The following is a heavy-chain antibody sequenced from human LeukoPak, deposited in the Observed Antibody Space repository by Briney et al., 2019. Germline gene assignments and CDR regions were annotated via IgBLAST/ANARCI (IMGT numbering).Heavy chain of an antibody. V-gene: IGHV1-69*04. CDR1: GGTFSSYA. CDR3: ARAGPHGDYADRFDY. CDR2: IIPILGIA. J-gene: IGHJ4*02. D-gene: IGHD4-17*01. Sequence: SVKVSCKASGGTFSSYAISWVRQAPGQGLEWMGRIIPILGIANYAQKFQGRVTITADKSTSTAYMELSSLRSEDTAVYYCARAGPHGDYADRFDYWGKGTLVTVSS.